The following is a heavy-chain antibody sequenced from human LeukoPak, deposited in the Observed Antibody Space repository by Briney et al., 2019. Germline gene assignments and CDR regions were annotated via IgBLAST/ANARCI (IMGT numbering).Heavy chain of an antibody. CDR1: GGTFSSYA. D-gene: IGHD2-2*01. CDR2: IIPILGTA. CDR3: ARSLRYCSSTSCYVGGWDYYYYGMDV. Sequence: SVKVSCKASGGTFSSYAISWVRQAPGQGLEWMGGIIPILGTANYAQKFQGRVTITADKSTSTAYMELSSLRSEDTAEYYCARSLRYCSSTSCYVGGWDYYYYGMDVWGKGTTVTVSS. V-gene: IGHV1-69*10. J-gene: IGHJ6*04.